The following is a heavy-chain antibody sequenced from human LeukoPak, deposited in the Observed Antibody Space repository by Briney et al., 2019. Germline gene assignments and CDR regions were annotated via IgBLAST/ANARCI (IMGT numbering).Heavy chain of an antibody. V-gene: IGHV4-39*01. CDR2: IYYSGST. D-gene: IGHD3-16*02. Sequence: SETLSLTCTVSGGSISSSTYYWAWIRQSPGKGLEWIGSIYYSGSTYYNPSLRDRVTISVDTSNNQFSLELSSVTAADTAVYYCARFVWGSYRYGHYWGQGTLVTVSS. CDR1: GGSISSSTYY. J-gene: IGHJ4*02. CDR3: ARFVWGSYRYGHY.